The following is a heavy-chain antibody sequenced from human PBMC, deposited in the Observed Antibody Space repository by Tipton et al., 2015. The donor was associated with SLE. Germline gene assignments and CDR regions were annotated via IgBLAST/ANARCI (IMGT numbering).Heavy chain of an antibody. CDR3: TVYDFWSIYGMDV. V-gene: IGHV3-73*01. CDR2: IRSKANSYAT. D-gene: IGHD3-3*01. CDR1: GFTFSGSA. Sequence: GSLRLSCAASGFTFSGSAMHWVRQASGKGLEWVGRIRSKANSYATAYAASVKGRFTISRDDSKNTAYLQMNSLKTEDTAVYYCTVYDFWSIYGMDVWGQGTTVTVSS. J-gene: IGHJ6*02.